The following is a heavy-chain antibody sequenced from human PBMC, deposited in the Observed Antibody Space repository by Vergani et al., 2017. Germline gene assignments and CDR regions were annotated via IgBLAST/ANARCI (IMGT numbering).Heavy chain of an antibody. CDR2: VTYDGSEK. Sequence: EVQLVESGGVLVQPGGSLRLSCAASGFTFSTYWMTWVRQAPGKGLGLVANVTYDGSEKSYVDSVKGRFTISRDNAKNLLFLQMNSLRADDTAVYYCAREYRGGSWRDYWGQGTQVIVSS. CDR1: GFTFSTYW. J-gene: IGHJ4*02. D-gene: IGHD6-19*01. V-gene: IGHV3-7*01. CDR3: AREYRGGSWRDY.